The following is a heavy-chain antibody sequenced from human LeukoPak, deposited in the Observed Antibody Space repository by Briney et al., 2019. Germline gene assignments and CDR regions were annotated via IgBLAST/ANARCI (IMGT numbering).Heavy chain of an antibody. CDR3: ARFLGIASQRYYFDS. CDR2: TYYRSKWYH. J-gene: IGHJ4*02. CDR1: GDTVSSNSAA. V-gene: IGHV6-1*01. Sequence: SPTLSLTFAISGDTVSSNSAAWSWIRQSPSRGLEWLARTYYRSKWYHDDAVSVRSRVSINPDTSKNQFSLQLNSVTPEDTAVYYCARFLGIASQRYYFDSWGQGTLVTVSS. D-gene: IGHD2-21*01.